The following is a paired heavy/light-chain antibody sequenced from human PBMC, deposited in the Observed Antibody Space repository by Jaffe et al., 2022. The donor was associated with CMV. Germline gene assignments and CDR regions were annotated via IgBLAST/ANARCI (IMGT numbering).Heavy chain of an antibody. D-gene: IGHD3-22*01. Sequence: QVQLVESGGGLVKPGGSLRLSCAASGFTFSDYYMSWIRQAPGKGLEWVSYISSSGSTIYYADSVKGRFTISRDNAKNSLYLQMNSLRAEDTAVYYCARAGSVLGYDSSGYYYYWGQGTLVTVSS. CDR2: ISSSGSTI. V-gene: IGHV3-11*01. CDR3: ARAGSVLGYDSSGYYYY. J-gene: IGHJ4*02. CDR1: GFTFSDYY.
Light chain of an antibody. J-gene: IGKJ3*01. V-gene: IGKV3-15*01. CDR1: QSVSSN. Sequence: EIVMTQSPATLSVSPGERATLSCRASQSVSSNLAWYQQKPGQAPRLLIYGASTRATGIPARFSGSGSGTEFTLTISSLQSEDFAVYYCQQYNNWPPLFTFGPGTKVDIK. CDR2: GAS. CDR3: QQYNNWPPLFT.